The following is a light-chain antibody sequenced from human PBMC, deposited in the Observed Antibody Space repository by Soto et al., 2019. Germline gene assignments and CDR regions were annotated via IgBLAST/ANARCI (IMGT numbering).Light chain of an antibody. CDR2: DAS. J-gene: IGKJ3*01. CDR3: QQRSNWPPVFT. CDR1: QSVSSY. Sequence: EIVLTQSPATLSLSPGERATLSCRASQSVSSYLAWYQQKPGQAPRLLIYDASNRATGIPDRFSGSGSGTDFTLTISRLEPEDFAVYYCQQRSNWPPVFTFGHGTKVDIK. V-gene: IGKV3-11*01.